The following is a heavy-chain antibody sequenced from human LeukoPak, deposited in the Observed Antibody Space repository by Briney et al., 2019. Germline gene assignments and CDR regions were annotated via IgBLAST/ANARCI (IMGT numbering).Heavy chain of an antibody. CDR2: IYYSGST. CDR1: GGSISSYY. Sequence: SETLSLTCTVSGGSISSYYWSWIRQPPGKGLEWIGYIYYSGSTNYNPSLKSRVTISVDTSKNQFSLKLSSVTAADTAVYYCARDRDTSGWYFTEDDYWGQGTLVTVSS. D-gene: IGHD6-19*01. J-gene: IGHJ4*02. V-gene: IGHV4-59*01. CDR3: ARDRDTSGWYFTEDDY.